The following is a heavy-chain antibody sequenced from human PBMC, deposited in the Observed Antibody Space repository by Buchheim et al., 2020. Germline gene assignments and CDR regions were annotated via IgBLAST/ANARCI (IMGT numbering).Heavy chain of an antibody. J-gene: IGHJ4*02. CDR2: IKEDGSEK. V-gene: IGHV3-7*01. Sequence: EVQLVESGGGLVQPGGSLTLSCAASGFSFGSYWMSWVRQAPGKGLEWVANIKEDGSEKYYVDSVKGRFTISRDNAKNSLYLQMGSLRAEDTAVYYCAKDQKARIAAAGTFDYWGQGTL. CDR1: GFSFGSYW. CDR3: AKDQKARIAAAGTFDY. D-gene: IGHD6-13*01.